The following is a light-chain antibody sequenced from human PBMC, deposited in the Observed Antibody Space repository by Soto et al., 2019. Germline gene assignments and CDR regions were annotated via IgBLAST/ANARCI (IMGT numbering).Light chain of an antibody. CDR3: QQHEKRPLT. CDR1: QDITNY. Sequence: DIQLTQSPPSLSASVGDGVTITCQASQDITNYLNWYQHKSGKSPKLLIFDAANLEAGVPSRFSGRGSGTQFTFTISSLQPEDVATYYCQQHEKRPLTFGGGTKVE. V-gene: IGKV1-33*01. CDR2: DAA. J-gene: IGKJ4*01.